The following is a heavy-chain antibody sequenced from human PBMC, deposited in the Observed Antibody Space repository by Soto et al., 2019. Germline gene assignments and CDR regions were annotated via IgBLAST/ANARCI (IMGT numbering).Heavy chain of an antibody. CDR3: AHSVAHQGQGSGYYGADC. J-gene: IGHJ4*02. Sequence: QITLKESGPTLVKPTQTLTLTCSFSGFSLSTTDMGVSWIRQPPGKALEWLALIYWDDDKRYSPSLKRRLTITKNTSKNQVVLTMTNMDPVDTATYYCAHSVAHQGQGSGYYGADCWGQGTLVTVSS. V-gene: IGHV2-5*02. D-gene: IGHD5-12*01. CDR1: GFSLSTTDMG. CDR2: IYWDDDK.